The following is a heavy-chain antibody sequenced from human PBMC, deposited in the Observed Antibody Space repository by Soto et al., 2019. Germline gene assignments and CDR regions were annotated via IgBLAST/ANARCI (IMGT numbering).Heavy chain of an antibody. CDR2: ISGYNGYT. V-gene: IGHV1-18*01. D-gene: IGHD3-10*01. CDR3: ARVGYYYGSGSYLFDP. Sequence: QVQLVQSGGEVKKPGASVKVSCKASGYTFTSHSISWVRRAPGEGLEWVGWISGYNGYTNYAQNFTGRVTMTTDASTSTAYMELRSLRPDDTAVYYCARVGYYYGSGSYLFDPWGQGTLVTVSS. J-gene: IGHJ5*02. CDR1: GYTFTSHS.